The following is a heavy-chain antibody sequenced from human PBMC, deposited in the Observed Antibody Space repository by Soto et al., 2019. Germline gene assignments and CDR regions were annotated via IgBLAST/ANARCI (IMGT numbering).Heavy chain of an antibody. CDR1: GGTISGYY. D-gene: IGHD3-3*01. V-gene: IGHV4-4*07. CDR3: ARGQRFSDWFDP. J-gene: IGHJ5*02. CDR2: IYSSGNT. Sequence: SETLSLTCIVSGGTISGYYWTWIRQPAGKGLEWIGRIYSSGNTKYNPSLQSRVTMSLDTSNNQFSLRLTSVTAADTAVYYCARGQRFSDWFDPWVQGTLVTVSS.